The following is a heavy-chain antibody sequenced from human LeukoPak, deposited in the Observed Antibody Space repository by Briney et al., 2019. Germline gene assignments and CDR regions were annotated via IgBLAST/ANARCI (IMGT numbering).Heavy chain of an antibody. V-gene: IGHV4-30-4*01. Sequence: SETLSLTCTVSGGSISSGDYYWSWIRQPPGKGLEWIGYIYYSGSTYYNPSLKSRVTISVDTSKNQFSLKLGSVTAADTAVYYCARYGSSGRTKKPRHYYYGMDVWGQGTTVTVSS. CDR2: IYYSGST. D-gene: IGHD3-22*01. J-gene: IGHJ6*02. CDR3: ARYGSSGRTKKPRHYYYGMDV. CDR1: GGSISSGDYY.